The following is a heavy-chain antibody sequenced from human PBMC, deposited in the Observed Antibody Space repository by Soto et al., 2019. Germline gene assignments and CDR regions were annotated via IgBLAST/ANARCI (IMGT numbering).Heavy chain of an antibody. Sequence: SETLSLTCTVSGGSISSGDYYWSWIRQHSGKGLEWIGYIYYSGSTYYNPSLKSRVTIPVDTSKNQFSLKLSSVTAADTAVYYCARWWSGSRQGFDPWGQGTLVTVSS. CDR3: ARWWSGSRQGFDP. V-gene: IGHV4-31*03. D-gene: IGHD3-3*01. CDR2: IYYSGST. J-gene: IGHJ5*02. CDR1: GGSISSGDYY.